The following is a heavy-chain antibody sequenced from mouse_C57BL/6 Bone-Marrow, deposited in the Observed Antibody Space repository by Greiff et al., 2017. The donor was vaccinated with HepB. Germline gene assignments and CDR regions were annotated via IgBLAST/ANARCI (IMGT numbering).Heavy chain of an antibody. D-gene: IGHD4-1*02. V-gene: IGHV1-81*01. Sequence: QVHVKQSGAELARPGASVKLSCKASGYTFTSYGISWVKQRTGQGLEWIGEIYPRSGNTYYNEKFKGKATLTADKSSSTAYMELRSLTSEDSAVYFCARSTGTWVYYFDYWGQGTTLTVSS. CDR2: IYPRSGNT. CDR3: ARSTGTWVYYFDY. J-gene: IGHJ2*01. CDR1: GYTFTSYG.